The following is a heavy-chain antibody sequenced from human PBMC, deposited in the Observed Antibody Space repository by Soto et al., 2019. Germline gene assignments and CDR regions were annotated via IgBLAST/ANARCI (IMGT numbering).Heavy chain of an antibody. V-gene: IGHV3-21*01. J-gene: IGHJ4*02. Sequence: EVPLVESGGCLVKPGGSLRLSFAASGFTFSSYSMNWVRQAPGKGLEGVSSISSSSSYIYYAESVKGRFTISRDNAKNSLYRQMNSLRAEDTAVYYCARFVPATEGGHFDYWGQGTLVTVSS. CDR2: ISSSSSYI. CDR1: GFTFSSYS. D-gene: IGHD2-2*01. CDR3: ARFVPATEGGHFDY.